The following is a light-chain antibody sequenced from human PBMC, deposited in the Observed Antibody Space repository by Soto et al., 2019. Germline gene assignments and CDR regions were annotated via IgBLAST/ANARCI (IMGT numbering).Light chain of an antibody. CDR1: SSDVGGYNF. V-gene: IGLV2-11*01. Sequence: QSALTQPRSVSGSPGQSVTISCTGTSSDVGGYNFVSWYQHHPGKAPKLMIYDVTKRPSGVPDRFSGSKSGNTASLTISGLQAEDEADYYCCSYEGRYIYVFGSGTKVTV. J-gene: IGLJ1*01. CDR3: CSYEGRYIYV. CDR2: DVT.